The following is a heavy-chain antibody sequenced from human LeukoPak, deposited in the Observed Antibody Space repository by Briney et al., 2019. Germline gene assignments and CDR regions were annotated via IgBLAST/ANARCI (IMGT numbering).Heavy chain of an antibody. Sequence: ASVKVSCKASGYTFTSYDINWVRQATGQGLEWMGWMNPNSGNTGYAQKFQGRVTITRNTSISTAYRELSSLRSEDTAVYYCARGSRAGGYRYYFDYWGQGTLVTVSS. D-gene: IGHD3-16*01. CDR1: GYTFTSYD. V-gene: IGHV1-8*03. CDR2: MNPNSGNT. J-gene: IGHJ4*02. CDR3: ARGSRAGGYRYYFDY.